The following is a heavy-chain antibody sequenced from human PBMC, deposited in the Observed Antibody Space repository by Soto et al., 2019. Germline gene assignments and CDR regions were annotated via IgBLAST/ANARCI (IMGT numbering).Heavy chain of an antibody. Sequence: SETLSLTCTVSGGSISSGDYYWSWIRQPPGKGLEWIGYIYYSGSTYYNPSLKSRVTISVDTSKNQFSLKLSSVTAADTAVYYCARGSSGYDNWFDPWGQGTLVTVSS. CDR1: GGSISSGDYY. V-gene: IGHV4-30-4*01. D-gene: IGHD5-12*01. CDR2: IYYSGST. J-gene: IGHJ5*02. CDR3: ARGSSGYDNWFDP.